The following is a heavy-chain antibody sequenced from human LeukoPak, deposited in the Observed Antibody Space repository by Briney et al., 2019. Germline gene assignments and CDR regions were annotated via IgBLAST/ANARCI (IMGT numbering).Heavy chain of an antibody. Sequence: GESPKISWRGSGYSFTSYWIGWVRQRPGKGLEWVGIIYPGGCDTRYSPSCQGQVTISADNSISNAYLQWSSLKASDTAMYYCARQDSGFERGVVFKGIDYWGQGTLVTVSS. D-gene: IGHD5-12*01. V-gene: IGHV5-51*01. J-gene: IGHJ4*02. CDR1: GYSFTSYW. CDR3: ARQDSGFERGVVFKGIDY. CDR2: IYPGGCDT.